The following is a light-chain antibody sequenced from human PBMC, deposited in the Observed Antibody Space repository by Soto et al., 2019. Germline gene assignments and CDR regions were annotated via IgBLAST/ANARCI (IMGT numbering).Light chain of an antibody. J-gene: IGKJ1*01. V-gene: IGKV2-28*01. CDR3: RQALQTPRT. Sequence: DIVMTQSPLSLPVTPGEPASISCRSSQSLLHSNGYNYLAWYLQKPGQSPQVLIYLGSNRASGVADRFRCSGSGTDFTLKISRVEAEDVGVYYFRQALQTPRTFGQGTKVEIK. CDR1: QSLLHSNGYNY. CDR2: LGS.